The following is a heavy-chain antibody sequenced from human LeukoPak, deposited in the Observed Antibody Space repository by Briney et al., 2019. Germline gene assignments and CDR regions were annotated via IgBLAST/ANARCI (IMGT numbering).Heavy chain of an antibody. CDR2: ISSSSTSI. V-gene: IGHV3-21*01. CDR1: GFLFSDFIDHT. CDR3: AREFSVVGNFDY. J-gene: IGHJ4*02. D-gene: IGHD2-21*01. Sequence: GGSLRLSCADSGFLFSDFIDHTMVWVRQAPGKGLEWVSYISSSSTSISYADSVKGRFSISRDNAQRSLYLHMNSLRDEDTAVYYCAREFSVVGNFDYWGQGTLVIVSS.